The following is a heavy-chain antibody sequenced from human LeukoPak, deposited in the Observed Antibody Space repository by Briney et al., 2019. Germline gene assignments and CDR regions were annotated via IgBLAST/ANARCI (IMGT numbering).Heavy chain of an antibody. CDR3: AGGRIQPWLRHAYYFDY. CDR2: INHSGST. Sequence: PSETLSLTCAVYGGSFSGYYWSWIRQPPGKGLEWIGEINHSGSTNYNPSLKSRVTISVDTSKNQFSLKLSSVTAADTAVYYCAGGRIQPWLRHAYYFDYWGQGTLVTVSS. J-gene: IGHJ4*02. CDR1: GGSFSGYY. D-gene: IGHD5-18*01. V-gene: IGHV4-34*01.